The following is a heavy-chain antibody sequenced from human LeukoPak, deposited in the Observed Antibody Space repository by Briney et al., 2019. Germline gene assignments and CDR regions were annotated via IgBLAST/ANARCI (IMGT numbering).Heavy chain of an antibody. V-gene: IGHV4-59*08. D-gene: IGHD6-25*01. J-gene: IGHJ4*02. CDR3: ARRGTGAAFDY. CDR1: GGSISSYY. Sequence: SENLSLTCTVSGGSISSYYWSWIRQPPGKGLEWIGYIYYSGSTNYNPSLKSRVTISVDTSKNQFSLKLSSVTAADTAVYYCARRGTGAAFDYWGQGTLVTVSS. CDR2: IYYSGST.